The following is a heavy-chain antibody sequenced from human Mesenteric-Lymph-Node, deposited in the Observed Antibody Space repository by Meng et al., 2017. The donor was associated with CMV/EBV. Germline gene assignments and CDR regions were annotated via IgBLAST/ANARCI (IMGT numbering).Heavy chain of an antibody. CDR1: GLTFSSYA. D-gene: IGHD3-22*01. J-gene: IGHJ3*02. CDR3: ARLMEDYFDRSEYPDDFDI. Sequence: GESLKISCAASGLTFSSYAMSWVRQAPGKGLEWVSAISGSGSTLYYADSVKGRFTISRDNAKNSLHLQMNSLRAEDTAVYYCARLMEDYFDRSEYPDDFDIWGQGTMVTVSS. V-gene: IGHV3-48*03. CDR2: ISGSGSTL.